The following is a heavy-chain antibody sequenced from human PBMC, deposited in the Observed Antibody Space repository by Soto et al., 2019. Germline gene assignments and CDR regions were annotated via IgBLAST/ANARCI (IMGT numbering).Heavy chain of an antibody. CDR1: GGSFSGYY. V-gene: IGHV4-34*01. J-gene: IGHJ5*02. CDR2: INHSGST. CDR3: ARLGREGIAAARGGWFDP. D-gene: IGHD6-13*01. Sequence: SETLSLTCAVYGGSFSGYYWSWIRQPPGKGLEWIGEINHSGSTNYNPSLKSRVTISVDTSKNQFSLKLSSVTAADTAVYYCARLGREGIAAARGGWFDPWGQGTLVTVSS.